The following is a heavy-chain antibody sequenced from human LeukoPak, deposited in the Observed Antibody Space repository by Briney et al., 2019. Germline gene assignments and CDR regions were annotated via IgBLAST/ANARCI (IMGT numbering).Heavy chain of an antibody. Sequence: GGSLRLSCAASGFTFSSYSMNWVRQAPGKGLEWVSYISSSSSSIYYADSVKGRFTISRDNSKNTLYLQMNTLRAEDTAVYYCAKDRTSANIAPWFDPWGQGTLVTVSS. D-gene: IGHD5-18*01. J-gene: IGHJ5*02. CDR1: GFTFSSYS. V-gene: IGHV3-48*01. CDR3: AKDRTSANIAPWFDP. CDR2: ISSSSSSI.